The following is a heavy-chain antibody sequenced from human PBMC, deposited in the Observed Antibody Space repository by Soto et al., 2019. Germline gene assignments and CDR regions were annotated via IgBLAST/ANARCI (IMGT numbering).Heavy chain of an antibody. CDR2: MNPNSGNT. J-gene: IGHJ6*04. Sequence: ASVKVSCKASGYTFTSYDINWVRQATGQGLEWMGWMNPNSGNTGYAQKFQGRVTMTRNTSISTAYMELSSLRSEDTAVYYCASPRFFCGGVCYFGNYFYYGMDVWGKGPTVTVPS. CDR1: GYTFTSYD. CDR3: ASPRFFCGGVCYFGNYFYYGMDV. D-gene: IGHD2-21*02. V-gene: IGHV1-8*01.